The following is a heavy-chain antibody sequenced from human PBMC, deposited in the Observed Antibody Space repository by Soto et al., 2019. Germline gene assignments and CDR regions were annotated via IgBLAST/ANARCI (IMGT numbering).Heavy chain of an antibody. D-gene: IGHD2-15*01. V-gene: IGHV4-59*08. CDR3: ARGSWGYSFDY. CDR2: IYYSGST. J-gene: IGHJ4*02. CDR1: GGSISSYY. Sequence: SETLSLTCTVSGGSISSYYWSWIRQPPGKGLEWIGYIYYSGSTYYNPSLKSRLTISVDTSKNQLSLKLRSVTAADTAVYYCARGSWGYSFDYWGQGTLVTVSS.